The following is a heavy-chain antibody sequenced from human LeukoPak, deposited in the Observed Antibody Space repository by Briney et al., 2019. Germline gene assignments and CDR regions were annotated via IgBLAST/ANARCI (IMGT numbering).Heavy chain of an antibody. V-gene: IGHV3-30*18. CDR1: GFTFSSYG. D-gene: IGHD3-10*01. Sequence: GGSLGLSCAASGFTFSSYGMHWVRQAPGKGLEWLAVISYDGSNKYYADSVKGRFTISRDNSKNTLYLQMNSLRAEDTAVYYCAKDRVRGVSCVPVGFDYWGQGTLVTVSS. CDR3: AKDRVRGVSCVPVGFDY. CDR2: ISYDGSNK. J-gene: IGHJ4*02.